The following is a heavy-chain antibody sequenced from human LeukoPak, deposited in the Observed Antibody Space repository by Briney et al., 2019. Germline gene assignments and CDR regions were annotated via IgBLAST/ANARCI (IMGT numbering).Heavy chain of an antibody. CDR1: GGSISSYY. CDR3: ARQNDDYFDY. D-gene: IGHD1-1*01. CDR2: IYYSGST. Sequence: SETLSLTCTVSGGSISSYYWSWIRQPPGKGLEWIGYIYYSGSTNYNPSLKSRVTISVDTSKNQFSLKLSSVTAADAAVYYCARQNDDYFDYWGQGTLVTVSS. J-gene: IGHJ4*02. V-gene: IGHV4-59*08.